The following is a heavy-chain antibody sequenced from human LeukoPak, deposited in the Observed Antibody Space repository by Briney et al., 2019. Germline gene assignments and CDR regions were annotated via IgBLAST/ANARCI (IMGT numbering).Heavy chain of an antibody. CDR2: IGASGEST. J-gene: IGHJ3*01. D-gene: IGHD5-24*01. Sequence: TGGSLRLSCAASGFTFSSYAMHWVRQAPGKGLEWVSLIGASGESTYYADSVKGRFTNSRDNSKNTLSLQMNSLRVEDTAMYFCAKDIQLSTWGLGTMVTVSS. CDR3: AKDIQLST. CDR1: GFTFSSYA. V-gene: IGHV3-23*01.